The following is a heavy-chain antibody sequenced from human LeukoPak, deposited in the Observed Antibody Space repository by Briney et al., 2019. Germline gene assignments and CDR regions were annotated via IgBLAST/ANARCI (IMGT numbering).Heavy chain of an antibody. D-gene: IGHD3-22*01. CDR2: FDPEDGET. CDR3: TTTYYYDSSGTSYYFDY. J-gene: IGHJ4*02. CDR1: GYTLTELS. Sequence: ASVKVSCKVSGYTLTELSMHWVRQAPGKRLEWMGGFDPEDGETIYAQKFQGRVTMTEDTSTATAYMELSSLRSEGTVVYYCTTTYYYDSSGTSYYFDYWGQGTLVTVSS. V-gene: IGHV1-24*01.